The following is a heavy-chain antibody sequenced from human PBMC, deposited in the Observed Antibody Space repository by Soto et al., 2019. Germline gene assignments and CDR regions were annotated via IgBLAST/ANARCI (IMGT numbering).Heavy chain of an antibody. CDR2: IIPILGIA. J-gene: IGHJ4*02. Sequence: QVQLVQSGAEVKKPGSSVKVSCKASGGTFSSYTISWVRQAPGQGLEWMGRIIPILGIANYAQKFQGRVTITADKSTSTAYMELSSLRSEDTAVYYCARGRIAAAGLTFDYWGQGTLVTVSS. V-gene: IGHV1-69*02. CDR3: ARGRIAAAGLTFDY. D-gene: IGHD6-13*01. CDR1: GGTFSSYT.